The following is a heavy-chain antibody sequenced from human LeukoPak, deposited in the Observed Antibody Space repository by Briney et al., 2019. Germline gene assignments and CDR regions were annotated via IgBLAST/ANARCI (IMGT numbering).Heavy chain of an antibody. CDR2: IRSKAYGGTT. V-gene: IGHV3-49*04. CDR3: TRAYCGGDCYLYYYYYYYMHV. J-gene: IGHJ6*03. D-gene: IGHD2-21*01. Sequence: GGSLRLSCTASRFTFGDYAMSWVRQAPGEGLAWVGFIRSKAYGGTTEYAASVKGRFTISRDDSKSIAYLQMNSLKTEDTAVYYCTRAYCGGDCYLYYYYYYYMHVWGRGTTVTVSS. CDR1: RFTFGDYA.